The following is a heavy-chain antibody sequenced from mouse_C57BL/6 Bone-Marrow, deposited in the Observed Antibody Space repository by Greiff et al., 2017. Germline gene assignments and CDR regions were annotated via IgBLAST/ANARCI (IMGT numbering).Heavy chain of an antibody. CDR1: GYSFTDYN. D-gene: IGHD1-1*01. V-gene: IGHV1-39*01. CDR2: INPNYGTT. CDR3: ARGRFTTVVATDAY. J-gene: IGHJ3*01. Sequence: VQLKESGPELVKPGASVKISCKASGYSFTDYNMNWVKQSNGKSLEWIGVINPNYGTTSYNQKFKGKATLTVDQSSSTAYMQLNSLTSEDSAVYYCARGRFTTVVATDAYWGQGTLVTVSA.